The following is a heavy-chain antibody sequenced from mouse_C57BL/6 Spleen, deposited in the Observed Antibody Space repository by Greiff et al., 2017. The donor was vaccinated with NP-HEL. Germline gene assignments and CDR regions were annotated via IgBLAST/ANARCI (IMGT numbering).Heavy chain of an antibody. CDR2: ISYDGSN. CDR1: GYSITSGYY. V-gene: IGHV3-6*01. J-gene: IGHJ1*03. Sequence: VQLVESGPGLVKPSQSLSLTCSVTGYSITSGYYWNWIRQFPGNKLEWMGYISYDGSNNYNPSLKNRISITRDTSKNQFFLKLNSVTTEDTATYYCASGIYYDYDDGPHWYFDVWGTGTTVTVSS. D-gene: IGHD2-4*01. CDR3: ASGIYYDYDDGPHWYFDV.